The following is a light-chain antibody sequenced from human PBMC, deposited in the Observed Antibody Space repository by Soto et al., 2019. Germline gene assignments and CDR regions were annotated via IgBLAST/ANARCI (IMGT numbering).Light chain of an antibody. CDR2: GAS. V-gene: IGKV3-15*01. J-gene: IGKJ5*01. Sequence: EIVMTQSPATLSVSPGERATLSCRASQGISRNLAWYQQKPGQAPRLLILGASTRATGIPARFSGSGSGTEFTLTISSLQPEDFAVYYCKQYNTWPPFTFGQGTRLEIK. CDR3: KQYNTWPPFT. CDR1: QGISRN.